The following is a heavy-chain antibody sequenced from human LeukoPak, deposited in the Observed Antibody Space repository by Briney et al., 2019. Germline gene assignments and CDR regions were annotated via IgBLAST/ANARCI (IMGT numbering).Heavy chain of an antibody. CDR2: IKQDGSEK. D-gene: IGHD6-13*01. CDR1: GFTFSSYW. J-gene: IGHJ1*01. CDR3: VCDSSSWYSGYFQH. Sequence: PGGSLRLSCAASGFTFSSYWMRWVRQAPGKGRECVANIKQDGSEKYYVDSVKGRFTLSRDNAKNSLYLQMNSLRAEDTAVYYCVCDSSSWYSGYFQHWGQGTLVTVSS. V-gene: IGHV3-7*01.